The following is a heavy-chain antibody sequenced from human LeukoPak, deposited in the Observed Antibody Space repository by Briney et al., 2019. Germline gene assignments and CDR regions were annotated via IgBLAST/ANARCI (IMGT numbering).Heavy chain of an antibody. V-gene: IGHV1-46*01. D-gene: IGHD4/OR15-4a*01. CDR3: AREITPGACYFDY. Sequence: ASVKVSCKASGYTFTGSYIHWVRQAPGQGLEYMGIINPSRGSTNYPQNFQGRVTMTRDTSASTVYMELSSLRSEDTAVYYCAREITPGACYFDYWGQGTLVTVSS. J-gene: IGHJ4*02. CDR2: INPSRGST. CDR1: GYTFTGSY.